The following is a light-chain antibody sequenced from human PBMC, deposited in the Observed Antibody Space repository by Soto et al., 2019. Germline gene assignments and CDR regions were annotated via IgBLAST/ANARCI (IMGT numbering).Light chain of an antibody. CDR2: DDS. J-gene: IGKJ5*01. Sequence: SXVDGVTIPXXASQSLSSWLAWYQQKPGKAPKLLIYDDSSLESGVPSRFSGSGSGTEFTLTIIIFQAEDCTVYYCQEYTNWLIPFGQGARPAI. CDR3: QEYTNWLIP. V-gene: IGKV1-5*01. CDR1: QSLSSW.